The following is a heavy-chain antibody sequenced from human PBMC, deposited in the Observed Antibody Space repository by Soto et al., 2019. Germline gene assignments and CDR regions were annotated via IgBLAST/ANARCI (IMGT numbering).Heavy chain of an antibody. J-gene: IGHJ6*02. CDR3: ARSYYGSGSYWFYGMDV. D-gene: IGHD3-10*01. V-gene: IGHV1-69*06. Sequence: SVKVSCKASGGTFGNSAISWVRQAPGQGLEWMGGIIPSFATGNSAPEFQGRLTIPADKSTTTAYMELSSLRSEDTAVYYCARSYYGSGSYWFYGMDVWGQGAPVTVSS. CDR2: IIPSFATG. CDR1: GGTFGNSA.